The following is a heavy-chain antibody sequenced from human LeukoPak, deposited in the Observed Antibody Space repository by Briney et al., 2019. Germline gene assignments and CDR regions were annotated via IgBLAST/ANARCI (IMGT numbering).Heavy chain of an antibody. CDR2: LSGRGGST. D-gene: IGHD3-3*01. Sequence: GGTLRLSCAASGFAFTNYGMNWVRQAPGKGLEWVSGLSGRGGSTYYADSVKGRFTISRDNAKNSLYLQMNSLRAEDTAVYYCARLREIPVFGVVTKSTSYFDYWGQGTLVTVSS. CDR3: ARLREIPVFGVVTKSTSYFDY. J-gene: IGHJ4*02. CDR1: GFAFTNYG. V-gene: IGHV3-23*01.